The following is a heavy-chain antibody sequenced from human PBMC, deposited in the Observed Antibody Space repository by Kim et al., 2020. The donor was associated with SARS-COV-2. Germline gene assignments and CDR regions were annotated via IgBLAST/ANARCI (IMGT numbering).Heavy chain of an antibody. Sequence: SVKVSCKASGGTFSSYAISWVRQAPGQGLEWMGGIIPIFGTANYAQKFQGRVTITADESTSTAYMELSSLRSEDTAVYYCARGDPYGDYRYFQHWGQGTLVTVSS. CDR2: IIPIFGTA. CDR1: GGTFSSYA. D-gene: IGHD4-17*01. CDR3: ARGDPYGDYRYFQH. V-gene: IGHV1-69*13. J-gene: IGHJ1*01.